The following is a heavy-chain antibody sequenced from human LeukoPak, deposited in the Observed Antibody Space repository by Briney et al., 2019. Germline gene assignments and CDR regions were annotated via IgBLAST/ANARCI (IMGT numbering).Heavy chain of an antibody. CDR1: GFTVSSNY. D-gene: IGHD1-7*01. Sequence: PGGSLRLSCAASGFTVSSNYMSWVRHAPGKGLEWVSVIYTGGSTYYADSAKGGFTIPRNNSKNTLYLQMNSLSAEDTAVYYCERGNCNYPFDYWGQGTLVTVSS. V-gene: IGHV3-53*01. J-gene: IGHJ4*02. CDR3: ERGNCNYPFDY. CDR2: IYTGGST.